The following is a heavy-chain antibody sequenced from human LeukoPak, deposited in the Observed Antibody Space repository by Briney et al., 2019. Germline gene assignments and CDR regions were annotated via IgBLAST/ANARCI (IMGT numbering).Heavy chain of an antibody. V-gene: IGHV4-39*01. CDR1: GGSISSSSYY. CDR3: ARHGPTRGFSSFDY. D-gene: IGHD5-12*01. Sequence: SETLSLTCTVSGGSISSSSYYWGWIRQPPGKGLEWIGSIYYSGSTYYNPSLKSRVTISVDTSKNQFSLKLSSVTAADTAVYYCARHGPTRGFSSFDYWGQGTLVTVSS. CDR2: IYYSGST. J-gene: IGHJ4*02.